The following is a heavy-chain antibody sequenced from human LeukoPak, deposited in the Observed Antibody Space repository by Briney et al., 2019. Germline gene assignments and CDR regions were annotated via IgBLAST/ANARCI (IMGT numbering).Heavy chain of an antibody. CDR3: ARGFGSGYYGVFAY. J-gene: IGHJ4*02. Sequence: SETLSLTCTVSGGSISSYYWSWIRQPPGKGLEWIGYIYYSGSTNYNPSLKSRVTISVDTSKNQFSLKLSSVTAADTAVYYCARGFGSGYYGVFAYWGQGTLVTVSS. D-gene: IGHD3-22*01. CDR2: IYYSGST. CDR1: GGSISSYY. V-gene: IGHV4-59*01.